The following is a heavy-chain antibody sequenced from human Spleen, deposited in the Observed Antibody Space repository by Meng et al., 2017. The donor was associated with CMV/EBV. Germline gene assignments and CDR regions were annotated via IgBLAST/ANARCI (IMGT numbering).Heavy chain of an antibody. CDR3: AKEVVNRGAFDL. Sequence: SCKAAGGIFRSYAISWVRQAPGQGLEWMGGIIPIFNAATYAQKVEGRVTITTDDSTNTAYMELSSLRSEDTAIYYCAKEVVNRGAFDLWGRGTLVTVSS. V-gene: IGHV1-69*05. J-gene: IGHJ2*01. D-gene: IGHD4-23*01. CDR2: IIPIFNAA. CDR1: GGIFRSYA.